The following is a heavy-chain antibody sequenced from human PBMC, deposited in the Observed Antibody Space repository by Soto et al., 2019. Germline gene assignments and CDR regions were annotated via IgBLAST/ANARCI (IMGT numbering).Heavy chain of an antibody. CDR2: IYSVGST. Sequence: HPGGSLRLSCTASGFAVSSNYMTWVRQAPGKGLEWVSVIYSVGSTYYADSLKGRFTISRDNSKNTLYLQMNSLRAEDTAMYYCATRGSFDYWGQGTLVTVSS. CDR3: ATRGSFDY. J-gene: IGHJ4*02. D-gene: IGHD1-26*01. CDR1: GFAVSSNY. V-gene: IGHV3-66*01.